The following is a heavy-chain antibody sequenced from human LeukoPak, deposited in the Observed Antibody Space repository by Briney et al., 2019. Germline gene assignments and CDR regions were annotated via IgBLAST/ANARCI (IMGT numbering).Heavy chain of an antibody. CDR2: IYTSGST. J-gene: IGHJ4*02. CDR1: GGSISSGSYY. Sequence: SETLSLTCTVSGGSISSGSYYWSWLRQPAGKGLEWIGRIYTSGSTNYNPSLKSRVTISVDTSKNQFSLKLSSVTAADTAVYYCARAPEWELPFDYWGQGTLVTVSS. CDR3: ARAPEWELPFDY. V-gene: IGHV4-61*02. D-gene: IGHD1-26*01.